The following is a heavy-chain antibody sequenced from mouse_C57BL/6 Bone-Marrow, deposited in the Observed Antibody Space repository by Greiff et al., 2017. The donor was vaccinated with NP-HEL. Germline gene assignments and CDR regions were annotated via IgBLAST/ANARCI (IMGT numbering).Heavy chain of an antibody. CDR3: ARGEGNSWFAY. J-gene: IGHJ3*01. CDR2: IDPSDSYT. Sequence: VQLQQPGAELVKPGASVKLSCKASGYTFTSYWMQWVKQRPGQGLEWIGEIDPSDSYTNYNQKFKGKATLTVDTSSSTAYMQLSSLTSEDSAVYYCARGEGNSWFAYWGQGTLVTVSA. D-gene: IGHD2-1*01. CDR1: GYTFTSYW. V-gene: IGHV1-50*01.